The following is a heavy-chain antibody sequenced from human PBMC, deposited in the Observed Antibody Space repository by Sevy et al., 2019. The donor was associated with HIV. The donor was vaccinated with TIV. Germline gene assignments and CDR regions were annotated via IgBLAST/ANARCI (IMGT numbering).Heavy chain of an antibody. D-gene: IGHD5-12*01. CDR1: GFTFSSYS. J-gene: IGHJ6*02. V-gene: IGHV3-21*01. Sequence: GGSLRLSCAASGFTFSSYSMNWVRQAPGKGLEWVSSISSSSSDIYYADSVKGRFTISRDNAKNSLYLQMNSLRAEDTAVYYCASATRRDGYKSRPYYYYGMDVWGQGTTVTVSS. CDR2: ISSSSSDI. CDR3: ASATRRDGYKSRPYYYYGMDV.